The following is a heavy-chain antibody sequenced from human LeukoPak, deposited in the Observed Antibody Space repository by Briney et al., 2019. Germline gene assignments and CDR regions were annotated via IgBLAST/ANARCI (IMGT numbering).Heavy chain of an antibody. D-gene: IGHD2-15*01. J-gene: IGHJ4*02. CDR3: ASRGGCTGGSCFSVDY. CDR2: TRNKANSYTT. CDR1: GFTFSSYG. Sequence: PGRSLRLSCAASGFTFSSYGMHWVRQAPGKGLEWVGRTRNKANSYTTEYAASVKGRFTISRDDSKNSLYLQMNSLKTEDTAMYYCASRGGCTGGSCFSVDYWGQGTLVTVSS. V-gene: IGHV3-72*01.